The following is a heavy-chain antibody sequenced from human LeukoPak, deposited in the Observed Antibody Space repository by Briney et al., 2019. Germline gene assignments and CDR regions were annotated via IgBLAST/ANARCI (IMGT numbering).Heavy chain of an antibody. Sequence: GGSLRLSCAASGSTFSSYWMSWVRQAPGKGLEWVANIKQDGSEKYYVDSVKGRFTISRDNAKHSLYLQMNSLRAEDTAVYYCARPIFGVVIGFDYWGQGTLVTVSS. D-gene: IGHD3-3*01. J-gene: IGHJ4*02. CDR3: ARPIFGVVIGFDY. V-gene: IGHV3-7*01. CDR2: IKQDGSEK. CDR1: GSTFSSYW.